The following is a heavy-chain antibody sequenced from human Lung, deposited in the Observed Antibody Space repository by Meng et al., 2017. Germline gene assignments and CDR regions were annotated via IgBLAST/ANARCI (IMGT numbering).Heavy chain of an antibody. V-gene: IGHV4-39*01. J-gene: IGHJ4*02. CDR2: IYYSGTT. CDR1: GGSITISSYS. CDR3: ARQVNSDGYPRYFDF. Sequence: LQLQASGPGLVKPWETLSLTGTVSGGSITISSYSCGWIRQPPGKGLEWIGYIYYSGTTYYNPSLKSRATISEDTAKNQFSLNLSSVTAADTAVYYCARQVNSDGYPRYFDFWGQGTLVTVSS. D-gene: IGHD5-24*01.